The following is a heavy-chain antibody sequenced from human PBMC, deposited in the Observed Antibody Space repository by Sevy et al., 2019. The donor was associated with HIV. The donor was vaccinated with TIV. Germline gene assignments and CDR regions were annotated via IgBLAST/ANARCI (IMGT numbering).Heavy chain of an antibody. D-gene: IGHD3-22*01. V-gene: IGHV3-23*01. CDR3: AKFGDYYDSGGYYWYFDF. CDR2: ISGGDDST. J-gene: IGHJ2*01. CDR1: GFIFSDYA. Sequence: GGSLRLSCAASGFIFSDYAMSWVRRAPGKGLEWVSSISGGDDSTDYADSGKGRFTVSRDNSKNTLYLQMNTLRAEDTGLYYCAKFGDYYDSGGYYWYFDFWGRGTLVTVSS.